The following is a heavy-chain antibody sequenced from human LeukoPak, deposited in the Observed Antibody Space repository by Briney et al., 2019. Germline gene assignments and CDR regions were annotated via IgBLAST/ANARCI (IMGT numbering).Heavy chain of an antibody. Sequence: SQTLSLTCTVSGGSISSGSYYWSWIRQPAEKGLEWIGRIYTSGSTNYNPSLKSRVTISVDTSKNQFSLKLGSVTAADTAVYYCARYSGWYGSDYWGQGTLVTVSS. CDR1: GGSISSGSYY. V-gene: IGHV4-61*02. D-gene: IGHD6-19*01. J-gene: IGHJ4*02. CDR3: ARYSGWYGSDY. CDR2: IYTSGST.